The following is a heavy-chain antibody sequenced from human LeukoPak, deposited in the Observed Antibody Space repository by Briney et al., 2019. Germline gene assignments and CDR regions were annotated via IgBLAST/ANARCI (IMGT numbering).Heavy chain of an antibody. J-gene: IGHJ2*01. CDR3: TKVHHYDSSGYYHPTSYFDL. CDR2: IIHSGST. V-gene: IGHV4-34*12. CDR1: GGSFSGYY. D-gene: IGHD3-22*01. Sequence: SETLSLTCAVYGGSFSGYYWSWMRQPPGKGLEWIGEIIHSGSTNYNPSLKSRVTISVDTSKHQFSLKPSSVTAADPTAHSCTKVHHYDSSGYYHPTSYFDLWGRGTLVTVSS.